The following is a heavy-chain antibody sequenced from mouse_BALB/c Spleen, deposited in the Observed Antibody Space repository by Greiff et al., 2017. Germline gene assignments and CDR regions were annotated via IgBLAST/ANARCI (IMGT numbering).Heavy chain of an antibody. Sequence: EVKLVESGPSLVKPSQTLSLTCSVTGDSITSGYWNWIRKFPGNKLEYMGYISYSGSTYYNPSLKSRISITRDTSKNQYYLQLNSVTTEDTATYYCARYRGTLGAMDYWGQGTSVTVSS. V-gene: IGHV3-8*02. CDR3: ARYRGTLGAMDY. J-gene: IGHJ4*01. D-gene: IGHD3-3*01. CDR1: GDSITSGY. CDR2: ISYSGST.